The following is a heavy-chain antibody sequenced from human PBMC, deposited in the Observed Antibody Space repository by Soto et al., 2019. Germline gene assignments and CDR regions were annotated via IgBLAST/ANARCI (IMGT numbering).Heavy chain of an antibody. V-gene: IGHV3-15*01. Sequence: EVQLVESGGGLVKPGESLRLSCEASGASFTNAWMNWVRQAPGKGLEWVGRIKTRIDSATTDYAAPVKGRFTISRDDSKNTLYLQMDSLKTEDTAVYYCTTEDPSWLRGLEYWGHRTLVTVSS. J-gene: IGHJ4*01. CDR2: IKTRIDSATT. D-gene: IGHD5-12*01. CDR3: TTEDPSWLRGLEY. CDR1: GASFTNAW.